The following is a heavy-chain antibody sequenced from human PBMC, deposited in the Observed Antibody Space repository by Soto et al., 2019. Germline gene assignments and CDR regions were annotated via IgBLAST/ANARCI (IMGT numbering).Heavy chain of an antibody. CDR1: GYTFSGYY. Sequence: VKVSCKASGYTFSGYYIHWLRQAPGQGLEWMGWINPNSGGTNYAQKFQGRVTVTRDTPTSTAYMELSRLTSDDTAVYYCARSLTEGYCTITGCYTRPLYGMDVWGQGTTVTVSS. V-gene: IGHV1-2*02. CDR3: ARSLTEGYCTITGCYTRPLYGMDV. CDR2: INPNSGGT. D-gene: IGHD2-2*02. J-gene: IGHJ6*02.